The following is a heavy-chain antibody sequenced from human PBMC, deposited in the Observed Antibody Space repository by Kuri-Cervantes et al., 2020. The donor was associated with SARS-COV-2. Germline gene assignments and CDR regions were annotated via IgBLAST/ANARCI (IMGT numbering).Heavy chain of an antibody. CDR2: INTSTRTK. Sequence: GESLKISCAASTITFSNCRMSRVRQAPGKGLEWVSDINTSTRTKYYVGSVKGRFTICREKARNSLYLQMNSLRAEDTAVYYFARGELTGEGGDFDYWGQGTLVTVSS. CDR1: TITFSNCR. V-gene: IGHV3-48*01. CDR3: ARGELTGEGGDFDY. D-gene: IGHD7-27*01. J-gene: IGHJ4*02.